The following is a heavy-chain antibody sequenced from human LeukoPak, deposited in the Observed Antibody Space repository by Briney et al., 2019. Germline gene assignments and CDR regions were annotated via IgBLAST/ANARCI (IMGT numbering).Heavy chain of an antibody. CDR3: AKGSGYEHNYYYYYMDV. V-gene: IGHV3-23*01. Sequence: SRGSLRLSCAASGFTFSSYAMSWVRQSNGKGLERASPISGSGGSTYYADSVKDRLTISRDNSKNTLYLQMNSQRAEDTAVYYCAKGSGYEHNYYYYYMDVWGKGTTVTNSS. J-gene: IGHJ6*03. CDR2: ISGSGGST. CDR1: GFTFSSYA. D-gene: IGHD5-12*01.